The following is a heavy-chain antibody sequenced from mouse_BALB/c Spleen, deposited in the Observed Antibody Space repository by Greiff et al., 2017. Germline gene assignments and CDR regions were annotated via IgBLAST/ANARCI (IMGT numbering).Heavy chain of an antibody. CDR2: INPSSGYT. J-gene: IGHJ3*01. V-gene: IGHV1-4*02. CDR1: GYTFTSYT. D-gene: IGHD1-1*01. Sequence: QVQLQQSAAELARPGASVKMSCKASGYTFTSYTMHWVKQRPGQGLEWIGYINPSSGYTEYNQKFKDKTTLTADKSSSTAYMQLSSLTSEGSAVYYCAEGGTTVGFAYWGQGTLVTVSA. CDR3: AEGGTTVGFAY.